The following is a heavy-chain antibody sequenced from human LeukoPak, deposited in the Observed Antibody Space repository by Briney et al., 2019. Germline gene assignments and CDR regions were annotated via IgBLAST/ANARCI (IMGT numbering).Heavy chain of an antibody. Sequence: GGSLRLSCAASGFTFTTYWMSWVRQAPGKGLEWVANINQDGSEKNYVDSVKGRFTISRDNAQTSDFLQMNSLRADDTAVYYCARSLWPEDCWGQGTLVTVSS. CDR1: GFTFTTYW. J-gene: IGHJ4*02. D-gene: IGHD3-16*01. V-gene: IGHV3-7*01. CDR3: ARSLWPEDC. CDR2: INQDGSEK.